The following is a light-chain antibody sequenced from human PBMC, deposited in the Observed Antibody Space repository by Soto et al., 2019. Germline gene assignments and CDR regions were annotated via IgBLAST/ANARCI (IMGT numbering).Light chain of an antibody. CDR3: EAWDDSLYSAV. CDR2: NND. J-gene: IGLJ2*01. V-gene: IGLV1-44*01. Sequence: QSVLTQPPSASGTPGQRVTISCSGSSSNIGANPINWYQQLPGTAPKLLIYNNDQRPSGVPDRFSASKSGTSASLAISGLQSEDEDDYYCEAWDDSLYSAVLGGGTKVTVL. CDR1: SSNIGANP.